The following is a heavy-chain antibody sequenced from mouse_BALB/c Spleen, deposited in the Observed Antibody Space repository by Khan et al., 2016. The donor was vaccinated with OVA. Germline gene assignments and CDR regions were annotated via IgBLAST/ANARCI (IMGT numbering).Heavy chain of an antibody. Sequence: EVQLQESGPGLVKPSQSLSLTCTVTGYSITSAYAWNWIRQFPGNKLEWMGYISSSGITSYNPSLKSRISFTRDTSKNQFFLQLNSVTTEDTATYYCARSGNYFDSWGQGTPLTVSS. J-gene: IGHJ2*01. CDR3: ARSGNYFDS. CDR2: ISSSGIT. V-gene: IGHV3-2*02. CDR1: GYSITSAYA. D-gene: IGHD1-3*01.